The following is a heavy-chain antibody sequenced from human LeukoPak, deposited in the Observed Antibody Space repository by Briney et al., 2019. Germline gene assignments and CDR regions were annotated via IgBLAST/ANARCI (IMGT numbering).Heavy chain of an antibody. Sequence: PSETLSLTCTVSGGSVSSYYWSWIRQPPGKGLEWIGYMYNSGSTNYNPSLKSRVTISVDTSKNQFSLKLSAVTAADTAVYYCATGYSSSSPFDYWGQGTLVTVSS. CDR2: MYNSGST. D-gene: IGHD6-6*01. CDR1: GGSVSSYY. CDR3: ATGYSSSSPFDY. V-gene: IGHV4-59*02. J-gene: IGHJ4*02.